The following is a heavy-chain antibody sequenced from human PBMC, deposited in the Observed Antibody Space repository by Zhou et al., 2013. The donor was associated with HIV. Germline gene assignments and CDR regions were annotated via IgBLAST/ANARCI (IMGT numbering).Heavy chain of an antibody. CDR2: INTYNGDR. Sequence: QGHLVQSGAEVKKPGASVKVSCKASGYTFINYGITWVRQAPGQGLEWMGWINTYNGDRKYLQKFQGRVTMTTNTSTNTVYMELRSLRSDDTAVYYCARDDPYCSGGICYPIYYHGMDVWGQGTTVIVSS. J-gene: IGHJ6*02. CDR3: ARDDPYCSGGICYPIYYHGMDV. CDR1: GYTFINYG. V-gene: IGHV1-18*01. D-gene: IGHD2-15*01.